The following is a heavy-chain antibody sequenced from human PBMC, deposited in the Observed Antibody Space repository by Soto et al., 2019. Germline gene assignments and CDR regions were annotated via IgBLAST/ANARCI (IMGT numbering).Heavy chain of an antibody. Sequence: GGSLRLSCAASGFSFNSYGMHWVRQAPGKGLEWVAVIWSDGSNKYYGDSVKGRFTISKENPKNTLYMQMNSLRAEDTAVYYCARDRVGSYAAHDAFDIWGQGTMVTVSS. D-gene: IGHD1-26*01. V-gene: IGHV3-33*01. CDR2: IWSDGSNK. CDR1: GFSFNSYG. CDR3: ARDRVGSYAAHDAFDI. J-gene: IGHJ3*02.